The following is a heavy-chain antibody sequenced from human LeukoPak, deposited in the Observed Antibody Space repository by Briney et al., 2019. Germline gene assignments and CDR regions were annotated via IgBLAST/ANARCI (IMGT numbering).Heavy chain of an antibody. Sequence: VASVKVSCKASGYTFTNYAIHWVRQAPEQRFEWMGWINAANGHTKYSQEFQDRITITRDTSATTAYMELNNLRSEDMARYYCARGRGPPNTNRDFYFYHYMDVWGTGTTVTVSS. CDR2: INAANGHT. CDR3: ARGRGPPNTNRDFYFYHYMDV. V-gene: IGHV1-3*03. J-gene: IGHJ6*03. D-gene: IGHD3-10*01. CDR1: GYTFTNYA.